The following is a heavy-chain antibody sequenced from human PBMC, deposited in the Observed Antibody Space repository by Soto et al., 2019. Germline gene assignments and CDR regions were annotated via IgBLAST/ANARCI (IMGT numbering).Heavy chain of an antibody. V-gene: IGHV3-66*01. CDR1: GFTVSNNY. J-gene: IGHJ4*02. Sequence: EVQVVESGGGLVQPGGSLRLSCAASGFTVSNNYMNWVRQAPGKGLEWISVIFSDGSTYYADSVKGRFTISRDNSENTLYLQINSLKAEDTAVYYFARDPFQVFGYWGQGTLFTVSS. CDR2: IFSDGST. CDR3: ARDPFQVFGY.